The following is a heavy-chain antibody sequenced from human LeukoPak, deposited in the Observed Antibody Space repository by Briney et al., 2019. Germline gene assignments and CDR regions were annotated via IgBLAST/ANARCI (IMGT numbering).Heavy chain of an antibody. CDR2: INHSGCT. D-gene: IGHD6-13*01. Sequence: SETLSLICAVYGGSFSGYYWSWIREPPGKGLEWIGEINHSGCTNYNPSLKSRVTISVDTSKNQFSLKLSSVTAADTAVYYCASWYSSSWRSTLLGFDPWGQGTLVTVSS. CDR1: GGSFSGYY. J-gene: IGHJ5*02. CDR3: ASWYSSSWRSTLLGFDP. V-gene: IGHV4-34*01.